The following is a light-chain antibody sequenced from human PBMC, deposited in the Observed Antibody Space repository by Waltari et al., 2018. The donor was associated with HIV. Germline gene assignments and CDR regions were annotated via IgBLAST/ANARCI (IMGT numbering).Light chain of an antibody. J-gene: IGLJ2*01. CDR1: SSDVGGYKY. V-gene: IGLV2-14*03. CDR3: SSYTSSSTVI. CDR2: DVS. Sequence: QSALTQPASVSGSPGQSITISCTRTSSDVGGYKYVPWYQQHPGKAPKLMIYDVSKRPAGISERFCGSKSGNAASLTISGLQAEDESDYYCSSYTSSSTVIFGGGTKLTVL.